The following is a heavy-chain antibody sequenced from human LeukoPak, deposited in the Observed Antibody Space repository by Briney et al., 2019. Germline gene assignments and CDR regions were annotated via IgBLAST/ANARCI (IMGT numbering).Heavy chain of an antibody. CDR3: ARLRGYCSSTSCYVAFDI. V-gene: IGHV3-21*01. CDR1: GFTVSSNY. CDR2: ISSSSSYI. Sequence: PGGSLRLSCAASGFTVSSNYMSWVSQAPGKGLEWVSSISSSSSYIYYADSVKGRFTISRDNAKNSLYLQMNSLRAEDTAVYYCARLRGYCSSTSCYVAFDIWGQGTMVTVSS. J-gene: IGHJ3*02. D-gene: IGHD2-2*01.